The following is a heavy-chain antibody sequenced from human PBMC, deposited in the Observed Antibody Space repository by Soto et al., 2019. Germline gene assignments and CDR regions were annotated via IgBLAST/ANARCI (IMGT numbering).Heavy chain of an antibody. J-gene: IGHJ6*03. CDR1: GFTFSSYG. V-gene: IGHV3-33*01. CDR2: IWYDGSNK. D-gene: IGHD6-13*01. Sequence: GGSLRLSCAASGFTFSSYGMHWVRQAPGKGLEWVAVIWYDGSNKYYADSVKGRFTISRDNSKNTLYLQMNSLRAEDTAVYYCARDPAAAGSPYYYYYYMDVWGKGTTVTVSS. CDR3: ARDPAAAGSPYYYYYYMDV.